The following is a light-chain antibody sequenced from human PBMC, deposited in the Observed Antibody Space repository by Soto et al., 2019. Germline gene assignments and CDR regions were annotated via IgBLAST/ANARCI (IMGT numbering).Light chain of an antibody. V-gene: IGKV3-20*01. Sequence: EIVLTQSPGTLALSPGERATLFCRASQSVSSSYLAWYQQRLGQAPRLLIYGASNRAPGIPDRFSGSGSGTDFTLTISSLEPEDFAMYFCQQFGSSLIFGPGTKVDIK. J-gene: IGKJ3*01. CDR3: QQFGSSLI. CDR1: QSVSSSY. CDR2: GAS.